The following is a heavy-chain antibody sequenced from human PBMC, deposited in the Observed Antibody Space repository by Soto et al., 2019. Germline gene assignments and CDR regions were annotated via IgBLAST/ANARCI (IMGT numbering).Heavy chain of an antibody. Sequence: QLQLQESGPGLVKPSQTLSLACTVSGGSFSSGGYYWSWIRQLPGKGLEWIGYIYYSGSTYYNPSLKSRFTISLDKSKNQLSLKLSSVTAADTAVYYCSRATSFSGHHGYWGQGTLVTVSS. CDR3: SRATSFSGHHGY. D-gene: IGHD2-8*02. J-gene: IGHJ4*02. CDR1: GGSFSSGGYY. CDR2: IYYSGST. V-gene: IGHV4-31*03.